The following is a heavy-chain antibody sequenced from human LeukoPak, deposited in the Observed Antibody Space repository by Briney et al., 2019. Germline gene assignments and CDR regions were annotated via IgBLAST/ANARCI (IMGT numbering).Heavy chain of an antibody. V-gene: IGHV3-20*04. CDR3: KGYCSSSSCYSDMDV. D-gene: IGHD2-2*02. CDR2: INWKGGNT. J-gene: IGHJ6*02. Sequence: PGGSLRLSCSASGFTFDEHGMSWVRQAPGKGLEWVSDINWKGGNTGYADSVKGRFTISRDNAKNSLYLQMNSLRAEDTALYYCKGYCSSSSCYSDMDVWGQGTTVTVSS. CDR1: GFTFDEHG.